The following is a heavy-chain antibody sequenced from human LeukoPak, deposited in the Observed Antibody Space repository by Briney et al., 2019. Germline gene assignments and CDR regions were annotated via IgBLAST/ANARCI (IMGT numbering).Heavy chain of an antibody. CDR2: IIPIFGTA. J-gene: IGHJ4*02. CDR1: GGTFSSYA. D-gene: IGHD1-26*01. CDR3: AGGGRREWELSYYFDY. V-gene: IGHV1-69*05. Sequence: SVKVSCKASGGTFSSYAISWVRQAPGQGLEWMGGIIPIFGTANYAQKFQGRVTITTDESTSTAYMELSSLRSEDTAVYYCAGGGRREWELSYYFDYWGQGTLVTVSS.